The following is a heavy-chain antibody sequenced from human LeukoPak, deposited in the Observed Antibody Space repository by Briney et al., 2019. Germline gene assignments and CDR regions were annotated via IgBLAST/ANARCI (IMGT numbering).Heavy chain of an antibody. CDR1: GFTFSSYA. CDR3: ARNGYSSGWYRN. CDR2: IHSGGNT. V-gene: IGHV3-66*01. J-gene: IGHJ4*02. D-gene: IGHD6-19*01. Sequence: PGGSLRLSCAASGFTFSSYAMSWVRQAPGKGLEWGSGIHSGGNTYYAEAVKGRFTISRDNSKNTLYLQMNSLSAEDTAVYYCARNGYSSGWYRNWGQGTLVTISS.